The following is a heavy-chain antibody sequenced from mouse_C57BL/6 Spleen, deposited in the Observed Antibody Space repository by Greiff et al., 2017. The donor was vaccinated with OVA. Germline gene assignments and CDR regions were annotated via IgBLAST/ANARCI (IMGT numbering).Heavy chain of an antibody. CDR1: GYAFSSSW. CDR3: ARGGYDYDYYAMDY. Sequence: QVQLQQSGPELVKPGASVKIPCKASGYAFSSSWMNWVKQRPGKGLEWIGRIYPGDGDTNYNGKFKGKATLTADKSSSTAYMQLSSLTSEDSAVYFCARGGYDYDYYAMDYWGQGTSVTVSS. J-gene: IGHJ4*01. D-gene: IGHD2-4*01. CDR2: IYPGDGDT. V-gene: IGHV1-82*01.